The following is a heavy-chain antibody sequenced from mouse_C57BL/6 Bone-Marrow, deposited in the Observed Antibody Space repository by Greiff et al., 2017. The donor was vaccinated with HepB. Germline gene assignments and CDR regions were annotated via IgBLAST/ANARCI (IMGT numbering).Heavy chain of an antibody. Sequence: VQLKESVAELVRPGASVKLSCTASGFNIKNTYMHWVKQRPEQGLEWIGRIDPANGNTKYAPKFQGKATITVDTSSSTAYMQLSSLTSEDSAVYYCARSYDYDYFDYWGQGTTLTVSS. CDR1: GFNIKNTY. V-gene: IGHV14-3*01. CDR3: ARSYDYDYFDY. CDR2: IDPANGNT. D-gene: IGHD2-4*01. J-gene: IGHJ2*01.